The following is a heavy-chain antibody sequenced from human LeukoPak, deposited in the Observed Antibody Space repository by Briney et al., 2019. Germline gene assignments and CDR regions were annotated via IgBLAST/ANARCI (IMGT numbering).Heavy chain of an antibody. CDR1: GLTFSSYS. D-gene: IGHD1-26*01. CDR2: ISSFSGTI. Sequence: GGSLRLSCAASGLTFSSYSMNWVRQAPGKGLEWVPYISSFSGTIYYADSVKGRFTISRDNAKNSLYLQMNSLRAEDTAVYFCARDHGGSYSYWGQGTLVTVSS. J-gene: IGHJ4*02. CDR3: ARDHGGSYSY. V-gene: IGHV3-48*01.